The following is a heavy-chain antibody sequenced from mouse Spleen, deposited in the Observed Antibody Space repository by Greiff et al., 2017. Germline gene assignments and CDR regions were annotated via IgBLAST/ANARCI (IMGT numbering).Heavy chain of an antibody. D-gene: IGHD1-1*01. CDR1: GYTFTSYT. Sequence: VQLQESGAELARPGASVKMSCKASGYTFTSYTMPWVKQRPGQGLAWIGYINPSSGYTQYHQKFKDKATVTADKSSSTAYMQLSSLTAEDSAVYYCATSASYGYAMDYWGQGTSVTVSS. CDR2: INPSSGYT. J-gene: IGHJ4*01. V-gene: IGHV1-4*01. CDR3: ATSASYGYAMDY.